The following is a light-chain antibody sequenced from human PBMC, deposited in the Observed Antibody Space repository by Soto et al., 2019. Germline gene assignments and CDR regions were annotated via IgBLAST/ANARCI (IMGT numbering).Light chain of an antibody. CDR3: AAWEDSLNGPVL. Sequence: QSVLTQPPSASGAPGQRVAISCSGSNSNIGSNTVYWYQQLPGTAPKLLIHSNNKRPSGVPDRFSGSKSGTSASLAISGLQSEDEADYYCAAWEDSLNGPVLFGGGTKLTVL. CDR2: SNN. V-gene: IGLV1-44*01. CDR1: NSNIGSNT. J-gene: IGLJ2*01.